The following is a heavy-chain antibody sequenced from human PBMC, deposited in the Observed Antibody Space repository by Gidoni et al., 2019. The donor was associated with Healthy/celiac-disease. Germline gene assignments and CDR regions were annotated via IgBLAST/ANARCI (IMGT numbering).Heavy chain of an antibody. CDR3: ARQLGYCTNGVCYKGYYYYGMDV. D-gene: IGHD2-8*01. CDR2: IYWNDDK. CDR1: GFSLTTSGVG. J-gene: IGHJ6*02. V-gene: IGHV2-5*01. Sequence: QLTLKASAPTLVKPTQTLTLTCTFSGFSLTTSGVGVGWLRQPPGTTLEWLALIYWNDDKRYSPSLKSRLTITKDTSKNQVVLTMTNMDPVDTATYYCARQLGYCTNGVCYKGYYYYGMDVWGQGTTVTVSS.